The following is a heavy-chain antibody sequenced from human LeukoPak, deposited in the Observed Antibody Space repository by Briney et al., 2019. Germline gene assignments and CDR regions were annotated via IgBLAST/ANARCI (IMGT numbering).Heavy chain of an antibody. D-gene: IGHD6-13*01. V-gene: IGHV1-46*01. CDR2: INPSGGST. CDR1: GYTFTSYY. J-gene: IGHJ6*03. Sequence: GASVKVSCKASGYTFTSYYMHWVRQAPGQGLEWMGIINPSGGSTSYAQKFQGRVTMTRDTSTSTVYMELSSLRSEDTAVYYCARSGYTRTLYYYYYTDVWGKGTTVTVSS. CDR3: ARSGYTRTLYYYYYTDV.